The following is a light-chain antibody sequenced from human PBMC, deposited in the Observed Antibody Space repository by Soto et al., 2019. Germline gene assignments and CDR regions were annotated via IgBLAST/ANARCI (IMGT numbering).Light chain of an antibody. V-gene: IGKV3-15*01. CDR3: QQYGNSPQIT. Sequence: EIVMTQSPATLSVSPGERATLSCRASQSVSSNLAWYQQKPGQAPRLLIYGASTRATGIPARFSGNGSGTDFTLTISRLEPEDFAVYYCQQYGNSPQITFGQGTRLEIK. CDR1: QSVSSN. CDR2: GAS. J-gene: IGKJ5*01.